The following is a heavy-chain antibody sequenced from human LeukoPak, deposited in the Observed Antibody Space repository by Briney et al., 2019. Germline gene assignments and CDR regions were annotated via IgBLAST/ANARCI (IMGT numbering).Heavy chain of an antibody. D-gene: IGHD3-3*01. J-gene: IGHJ4*02. CDR3: ANKGGSYDFWSGYPTFDY. V-gene: IGHV3-30*18. Sequence: GGSLRLSCAASGFRFSSYGMHWVRQAPGKGLEWVAVISDDGSKIYYGDSVKGRFTISRDNSKNTLNLQMDSLRADDTAVYYCANKGGSYDFWSGYPTFDYWGQGTLVTVSS. CDR2: ISDDGSKI. CDR1: GFRFSSYG.